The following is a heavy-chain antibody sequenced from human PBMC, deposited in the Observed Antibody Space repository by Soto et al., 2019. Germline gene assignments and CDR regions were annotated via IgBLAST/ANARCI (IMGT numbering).Heavy chain of an antibody. V-gene: IGHV3-23*01. CDR1: GFTFSSYA. J-gene: IGHJ3*02. CDR3: AKAPRSSPDAFDI. D-gene: IGHD2-2*01. Sequence: PGGSLRLSCAASGFTFSSYAMSWVRQAPGKGLEWVSATTGSGYTTYYADSVKGRFTISRDNSKNTLFLQMNSLRAEDTALYYCAKAPRSSPDAFDIWGQGTMVTVSS. CDR2: TTGSGYTT.